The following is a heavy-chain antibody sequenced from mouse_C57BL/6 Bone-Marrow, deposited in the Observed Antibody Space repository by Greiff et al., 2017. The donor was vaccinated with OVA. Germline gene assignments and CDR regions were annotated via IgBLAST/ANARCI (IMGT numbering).Heavy chain of an antibody. CDR3: AREVAYYSHNYAMDY. V-gene: IGHV1-55*01. D-gene: IGHD2-12*01. Sequence: QVQLQQPGAELVKPGASVKMSCKASGYTFTSYWITWVKQRPGQGLEWIGDIYPGSGSNNYNEKFKSKATLTVDTSSSKAYMQISSLTSEDPAVYYCAREVAYYSHNYAMDYWGQGTSVTVSP. CDR1: GYTFTSYW. J-gene: IGHJ4*01. CDR2: IYPGSGSN.